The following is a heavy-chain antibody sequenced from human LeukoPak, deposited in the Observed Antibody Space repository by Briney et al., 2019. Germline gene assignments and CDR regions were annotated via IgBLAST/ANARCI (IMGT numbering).Heavy chain of an antibody. D-gene: IGHD1-1*01. Sequence: SETLSLTCTVSGGSVSSYYWSWIRQPPGKGLEWIGYIDYSGSTNYNPSLRSRVTISVDRSKNQFSLKVRSVTAADTAVYYCARLNGGYWGQGTLVTVSS. CDR3: ARLNGGY. CDR1: GGSVSSYY. J-gene: IGHJ4*02. V-gene: IGHV4-59*02. CDR2: IDYSGST.